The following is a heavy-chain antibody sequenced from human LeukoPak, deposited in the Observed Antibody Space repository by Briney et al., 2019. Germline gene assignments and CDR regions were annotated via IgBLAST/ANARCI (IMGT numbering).Heavy chain of an antibody. Sequence: SVKVSCKASGGTFSSYAISWVRQAPGQGLEWMGGIIPIFGTANYAQKFQGRATITTDESTSTAYMELSSLRSEDTAVYYCALRRDCSSTSCHHYYYMDVWGKGTTVTVSS. CDR1: GGTFSSYA. CDR2: IIPIFGTA. J-gene: IGHJ6*03. D-gene: IGHD2-2*01. CDR3: ALRRDCSSTSCHHYYYMDV. V-gene: IGHV1-69*05.